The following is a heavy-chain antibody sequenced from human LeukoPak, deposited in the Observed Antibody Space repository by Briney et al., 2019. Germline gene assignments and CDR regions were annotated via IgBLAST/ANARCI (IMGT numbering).Heavy chain of an antibody. CDR1: GFTFSSYC. D-gene: IGHD2-15*01. J-gene: IGHJ4*02. CDR3: ARGGYCSGGSCFDFDY. CDR2: IKPDGSEK. V-gene: IGHV3-7*01. Sequence: GGSLRLSCAASGFTFSSYCMSWVRQAPGKGLECVANIKPDGSEKYYVDSVKGRFTISRDNAKNLLYLQMNSLRAEDTAVYYCARGGYCSGGSCFDFDYWGQGTLVTVSS.